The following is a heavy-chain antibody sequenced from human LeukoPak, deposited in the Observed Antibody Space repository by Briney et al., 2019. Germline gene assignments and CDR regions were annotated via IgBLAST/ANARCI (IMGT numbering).Heavy chain of an antibody. CDR1: GGSFSGYY. CDR2: MNHSGST. V-gene: IGHV4-34*01. Sequence: SETLSLTCAVYGGSFSGYYWSWIRQPPGKGLEWIGEMNHSGSTNYNPSLKSRVTISADTSKKQFSLRLSSVTAADPAVYFWARAQGRLVPPAYWGRGTLVTVSS. D-gene: IGHD6-19*01. CDR3: ARAQGRLVPPAY. J-gene: IGHJ4*02.